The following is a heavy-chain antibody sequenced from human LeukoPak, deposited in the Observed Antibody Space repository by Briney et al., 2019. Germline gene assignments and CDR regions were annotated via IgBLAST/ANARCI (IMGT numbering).Heavy chain of an antibody. J-gene: IGHJ4*02. V-gene: IGHV4-4*07. CDR3: ARGGWLKSGDYFDN. CDR1: GGSISSYY. D-gene: IGHD5-24*01. CDR2: IYTSGST. Sequence: SETLSLTCTVSGGSISSYYWSWIRQPAGKGLEWIGRIYTSGSTNYNPSLKSRVTMSVDTSKNQFSLKLSSVTAADTAVYYCARGGWLKSGDYFDNWGQGTLVTVSS.